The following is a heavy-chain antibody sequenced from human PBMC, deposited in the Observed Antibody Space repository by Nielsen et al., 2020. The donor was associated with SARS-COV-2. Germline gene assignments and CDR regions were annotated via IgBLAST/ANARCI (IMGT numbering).Heavy chain of an antibody. V-gene: IGHV1-18*01. J-gene: IGHJ5*02. CDR1: GYTFTSYG. CDR3: ARAGYKNNWFDP. D-gene: IGHD1-14*01. CDR2: ISAYNGNT. Sequence: ASVKVSCKASGYTFTSYGISWVRQAPGQGLEWMGWISAYNGNTNYAQKLQGRVTMTTDTSTSTAYMELSSLRSEDTAVYYCARAGYKNNWFDPWGQGTLVTVSS.